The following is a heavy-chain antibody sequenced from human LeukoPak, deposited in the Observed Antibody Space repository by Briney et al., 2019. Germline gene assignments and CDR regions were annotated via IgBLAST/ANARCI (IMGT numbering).Heavy chain of an antibody. J-gene: IGHJ6*03. V-gene: IGHV4-59*01. Sequence: PSETLSLTCVVYGGSFSGYYWNWIRQPPGKGLEWIGSISGSGGTNYNPSLESRVTISLDTSKNQISLKLSSVTAADTTVYYCARAPERWYSYGSYTYYYMDVWGKGTTVTVS. D-gene: IGHD5-18*01. CDR1: GGSFSGYY. CDR3: ARAPERWYSYGSYTYYYMDV. CDR2: ISGSGGT.